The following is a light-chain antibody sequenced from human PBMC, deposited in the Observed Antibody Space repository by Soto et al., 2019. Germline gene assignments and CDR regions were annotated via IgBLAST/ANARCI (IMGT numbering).Light chain of an antibody. CDR3: ETWDSNTRL. CDR1: SAHSGYT. V-gene: IGLV4-60*03. Sequence: QSVLTQSSSASASLESSVKLTCTLSSAHSGYTISWHQQQPGQAPRYLMRVEVSGNFNKGSGVPDRFSGSGSGADRSLIISNLQSEYEADDYCETWDSNTRLVGGGTKLTVL. J-gene: IGLJ2*01. CDR2: VEVSGNF.